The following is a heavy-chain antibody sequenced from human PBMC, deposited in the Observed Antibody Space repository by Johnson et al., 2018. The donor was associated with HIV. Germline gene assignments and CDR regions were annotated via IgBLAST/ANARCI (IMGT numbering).Heavy chain of an antibody. CDR1: GFTFSSYA. V-gene: IGHV3-30*04. J-gene: IGHJ3*02. CDR2: ISHDGGNK. CDR3: ARDPDSSGYYLGAFDI. Sequence: QVQLVESGGGVVQPGRSLRLSCAASGFTFSSYAMHWVRQAPGKGLEWVAVISHDGGNKYYADSVKGRFSISRDNSKNTLYLQMNSLRAEDTAGYYCARDPDSSGYYLGAFDIWGQGTMVTVSS. D-gene: IGHD3-22*01.